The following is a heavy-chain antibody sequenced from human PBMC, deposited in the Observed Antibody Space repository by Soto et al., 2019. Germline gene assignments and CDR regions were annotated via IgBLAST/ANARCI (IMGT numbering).Heavy chain of an antibody. CDR2: IIPIFGTA. Sequence: GASVKVSCKASGGTFSSYAISWVRQAPGQGLEWMGGIIPIFGTANYAQKFQGRVTITADESTSTAYMELSSLRSEDTAVYYCARDHRLYSSGYYDAFDIWGQGTMVTVSS. CDR1: GGTFSSYA. D-gene: IGHD3-22*01. CDR3: ARDHRLYSSGYYDAFDI. V-gene: IGHV1-69*13. J-gene: IGHJ3*02.